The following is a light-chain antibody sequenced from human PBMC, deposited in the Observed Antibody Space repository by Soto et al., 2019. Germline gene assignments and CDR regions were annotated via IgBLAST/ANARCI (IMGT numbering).Light chain of an antibody. CDR1: NLGSKS. V-gene: IGLV3-21*02. CDR3: QVWDSDSDRWV. J-gene: IGLJ2*01. CDR2: DDT. Sequence: SYELTQARSVSVPPGQTARITCGGDNLGSKSVHWYQLRPGQAPVLVVYDDTDRPSGIPERFSGSNSGNTATLTISRVEGGDDADYFCQVWDSDSDRWVFGGGTKLTVL.